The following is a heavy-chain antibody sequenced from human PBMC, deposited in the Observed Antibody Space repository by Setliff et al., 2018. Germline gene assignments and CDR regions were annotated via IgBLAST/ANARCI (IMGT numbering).Heavy chain of an antibody. D-gene: IGHD3-10*01. J-gene: IGHJ4*02. CDR3: AKAHSITMVRGVKGPDY. V-gene: IGHV3-30*18. CDR1: GFTFSSYG. CDR2: ISYDGSNK. Sequence: GASLKLSCAASGFTFSSYGMHWVRQAPGKGLEWVAVISYDGSNKYYADSVKGRFTISRDNSKNTLYLQMNSLRAEDTAVYYCAKAHSITMVRGVKGPDYWGQGTLVTVSS.